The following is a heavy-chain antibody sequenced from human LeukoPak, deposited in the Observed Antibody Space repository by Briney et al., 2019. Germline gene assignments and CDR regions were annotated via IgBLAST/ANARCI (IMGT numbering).Heavy chain of an antibody. J-gene: IGHJ1*01. CDR1: GGSISSYY. Sequence: PSEALSLTCTVSGGSISSYYWSWIRQPPGKGLEWIGYIYYSGSTNYNPSLKSRVTISVDASENQFSLKLSSVTAADTAVYYCASSYSSSWYRYFQHWGQGTLVTVSS. CDR2: IYYSGST. V-gene: IGHV4-59*01. D-gene: IGHD6-13*01. CDR3: ASSYSSSWYRYFQH.